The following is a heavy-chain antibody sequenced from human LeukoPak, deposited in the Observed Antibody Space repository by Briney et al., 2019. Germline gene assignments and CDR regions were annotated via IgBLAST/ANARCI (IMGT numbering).Heavy chain of an antibody. V-gene: IGHV3-21*01. CDR3: AREEDSSTIRSSHGMDV. J-gene: IGHJ6*02. CDR2: ISSGGTYI. CDR1: GFTFSIYT. Sequence: GGSLRLSCATSGFTFSIYTMNWVRQAPGKGLEWVSCISSGGTYIYNADSVKGRFTISRGNAKNSLYLQMNNLRAEDTAVYYCAREEDSSTIRSSHGMDVWGQGTTVTVSS. D-gene: IGHD6-6*01.